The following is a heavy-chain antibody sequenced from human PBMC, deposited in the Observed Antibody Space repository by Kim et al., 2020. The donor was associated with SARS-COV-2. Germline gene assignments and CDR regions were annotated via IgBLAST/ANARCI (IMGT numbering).Heavy chain of an antibody. CDR2: ISYDGYNK. Sequence: GGSLRLSCAASGFTFNNYGMHWVRQAPGKGLEWVAVISYDGYNKWYGDSVKGRFTISRDISKNTLYLQMNSLRAEDTALYYCAKLALDYGDYEGWVGDAFDIWGQGTMVTVSS. D-gene: IGHD4-17*01. J-gene: IGHJ3*02. CDR3: AKLALDYGDYEGWVGDAFDI. CDR1: GFTFNNYG. V-gene: IGHV3-33*06.